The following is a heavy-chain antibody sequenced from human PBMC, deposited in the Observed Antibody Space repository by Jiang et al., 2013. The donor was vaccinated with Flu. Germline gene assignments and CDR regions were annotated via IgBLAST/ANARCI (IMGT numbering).Heavy chain of an antibody. J-gene: IGHJ4*02. CDR3: ASGPGDY. CDR2: TYYRSKWYL. Sequence: SQTLSLTCTISGDSVSSDGAAWNWIRQSPSRGLEWLGRTYYRSKWYLDYALSVQSRITINPDTSKSQFSLHLKSVTPEDSALYYCASGPGDYWGQGILVTVSS. V-gene: IGHV6-1*01. CDR1: GDSVSSDGAA.